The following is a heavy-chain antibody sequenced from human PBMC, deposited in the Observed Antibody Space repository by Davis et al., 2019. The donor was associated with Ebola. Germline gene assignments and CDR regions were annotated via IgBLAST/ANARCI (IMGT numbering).Heavy chain of an antibody. J-gene: IGHJ4*02. D-gene: IGHD6-13*01. V-gene: IGHV3-9*01. CDR1: GFTFDDYA. CDR3: AKDFGQLAIDS. CDR2: ISWNSGFI. Sequence: GGSLRLSCAASGFTFDDYAMHWVRQAPGKGLEWVSGISWNSGFIAYAASVKGRFTISRDNAKNSLYLQMNSLSPEDTALYYCAKDFGQLAIDSWGQGTLVTVSS.